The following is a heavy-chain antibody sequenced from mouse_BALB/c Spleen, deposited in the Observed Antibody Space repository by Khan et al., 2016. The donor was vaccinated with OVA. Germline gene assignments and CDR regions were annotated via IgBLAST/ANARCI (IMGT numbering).Heavy chain of an antibody. CDR1: GYAFTNYL. D-gene: IGHD1-2*01. Sequence: QVQLQQSGAELVRPGTSVKVSCKASGYAFTNYLIEWVKQRPGQGLEWIGVINPGSGGTNYNEKFKDKATLTADKSSSTASMQLSSLTSDDSAVYFCSRSVYGFGADWGPGTLVTVAA. CDR3: SRSVYGFGAD. V-gene: IGHV1-54*01. CDR2: INPGSGGT. J-gene: IGHJ3*01.